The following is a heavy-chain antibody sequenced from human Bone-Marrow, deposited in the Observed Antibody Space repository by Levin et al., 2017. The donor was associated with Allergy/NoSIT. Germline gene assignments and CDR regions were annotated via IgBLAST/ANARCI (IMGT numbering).Heavy chain of an antibody. D-gene: IGHD2-2*01. J-gene: IGHJ4*02. CDR2: INHRGST. Sequence: SETLSLTCAVYGGSFSDFYWSWIRQSPGKGLEWIGQINHRGSTNHNPSLKSRLIISIDPSKKEFSLRLSSVTVADTAVYYCARVVAVPAGQVLAFLFDNWGQGTLVTVSS. CDR3: ARVVAVPAGQVLAFLFDN. V-gene: IGHV4-34*01. CDR1: GGSFSDFY.